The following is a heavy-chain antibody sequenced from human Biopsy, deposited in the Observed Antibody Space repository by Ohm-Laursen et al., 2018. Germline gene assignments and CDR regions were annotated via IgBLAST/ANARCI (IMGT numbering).Heavy chain of an antibody. CDR2: NIPILGTG. J-gene: IGHJ1*01. Sequence: SVKVSCKAPGGTFSNYGVNWVRQAPGQGLEWLGGNIPILGTGNYAQKFQDRVTVAADTSTSTATMELRSLRSDDTAVYYCATKLTGYFHHWGQGTLSSSPQ. D-gene: IGHD3-9*01. CDR1: GGTFSNYG. CDR3: ATKLTGYFHH. V-gene: IGHV1-69*06.